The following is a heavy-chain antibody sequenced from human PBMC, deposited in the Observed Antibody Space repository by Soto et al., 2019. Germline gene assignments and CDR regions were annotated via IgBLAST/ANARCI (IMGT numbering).Heavy chain of an antibody. CDR1: GGTLSSYA. CDR2: IIPIFDKP. Sequence: SVKVSCKASGGTLSSYAVHWVRQAPGQGLEWVGGIIPIFDKPNYAQRFQGRVTMTRNTSITTAYMELSSLRSEDTAVYYCARWDILTGYSSPYYGMDVGAKGPTVTFS. V-gene: IGHV1-69*05. D-gene: IGHD3-9*01. J-gene: IGHJ6*04. CDR3: ARWDILTGYSSPYYGMDV.